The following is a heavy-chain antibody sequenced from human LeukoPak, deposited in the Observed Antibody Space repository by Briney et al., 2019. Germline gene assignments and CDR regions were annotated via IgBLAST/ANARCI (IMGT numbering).Heavy chain of an antibody. J-gene: IGHJ4*02. V-gene: IGHV1-46*01. D-gene: IGHD5-12*01. CDR1: GYTFTNYY. CDR3: AREGEIGYDLSDY. Sequence: ASVKVSYKASGYTFTNYYMNWVRQAPGQGLEWMGIINPSGGSTSYAQKFQGRVTVTRDTSTSTVYMELSSLRSEDTAMYYCAREGEIGYDLSDYWGQGTLVTVSS. CDR2: INPSGGST.